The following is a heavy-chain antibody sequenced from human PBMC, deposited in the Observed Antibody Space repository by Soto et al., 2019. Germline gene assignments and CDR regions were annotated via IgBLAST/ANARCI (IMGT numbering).Heavy chain of an antibody. D-gene: IGHD3-16*02. Sequence: PGWSLRLSCAASGFTFSSYAMSWVRQAPGKGLEWVSAISSRGDTTFYADTVKGRFTVSRDNSKNTLYLQMSSLRAEDTAVYYCAKDLISSELSLILDYWGQGTLVTVSS. CDR3: AKDLISSELSLILDY. CDR2: ISSRGDTT. CDR1: GFTFSSYA. V-gene: IGHV3-23*01. J-gene: IGHJ4*02.